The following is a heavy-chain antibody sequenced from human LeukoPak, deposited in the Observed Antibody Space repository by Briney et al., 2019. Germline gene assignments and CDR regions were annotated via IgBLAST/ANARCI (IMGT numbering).Heavy chain of an antibody. V-gene: IGHV4-4*07. Sequence: PSDTLSLTCTVSGGSISSYYGIWIRQPAGKRLELIVRIYTSGSTNYNPSLKRRVTMSVDTSKNKLSLQLSYVTAADTAVYYCARAGIADLPRQTNMDVWGKGTTVTVSS. CDR1: GGSISSYY. J-gene: IGHJ6*03. CDR3: ARAGIADLPRQTNMDV. CDR2: IYTSGST. D-gene: IGHD6-13*01.